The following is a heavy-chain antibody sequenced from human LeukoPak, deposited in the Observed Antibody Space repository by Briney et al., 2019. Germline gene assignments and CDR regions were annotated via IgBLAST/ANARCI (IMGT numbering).Heavy chain of an antibody. CDR2: IIPIFGTA. D-gene: IGHD5-18*01. CDR3: ASGAYSYGWFLDAFDI. V-gene: IGHV1-69*05. J-gene: IGHJ3*02. Sequence: ASVKVSCKASGGTFSSYAISWVRQAPGQGLEWMGGIIPIFGTANYAQKFQGRVTITTDESTSTAYVELSSLRSEDTAVYYCASGAYSYGWFLDAFDIWGQGTMVTVSS. CDR1: GGTFSSYA.